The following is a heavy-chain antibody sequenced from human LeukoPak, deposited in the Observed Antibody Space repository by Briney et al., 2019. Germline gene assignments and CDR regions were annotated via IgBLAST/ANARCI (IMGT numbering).Heavy chain of an antibody. J-gene: IGHJ3*02. Sequence: GGSLRLSCAASRFAFSTYWMNWVRQAPGKGLEWVANIKQDGSEEYYVDSVKGRFTISRDNAKNSLYLQMNSLRAEDTAVYYCAKPITISGATDGFDIWGQGAKVTVSS. CDR2: IKQDGSEE. CDR3: AKPITISGATDGFDI. CDR1: RFAFSTYW. D-gene: IGHD3-3*01. V-gene: IGHV3-7*01.